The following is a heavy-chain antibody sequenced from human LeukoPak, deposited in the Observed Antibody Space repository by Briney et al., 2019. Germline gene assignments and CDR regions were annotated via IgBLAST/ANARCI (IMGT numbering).Heavy chain of an antibody. D-gene: IGHD2/OR15-2a*01. V-gene: IGHV3-21*01. CDR3: ARSNLNDY. CDR2: ITSSSSNI. J-gene: IGHJ4*02. Sequence: TGGSLRLSCAASGLTYSTYSMDWVRQAPGKGLVWVSAITSSSSNIYYADSVQGRFTISRDNAKNSLYLQMNSVRAEDTAVYYCARSNLNDYWGQGALVTVSS. CDR1: GLTYSTYS.